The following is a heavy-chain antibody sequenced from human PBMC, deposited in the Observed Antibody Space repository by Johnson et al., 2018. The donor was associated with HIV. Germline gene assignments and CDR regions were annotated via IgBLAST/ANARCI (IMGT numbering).Heavy chain of an antibody. J-gene: IGHJ3*02. CDR3: ARAYDSSGYYYGGDAFDI. V-gene: IGHV3-30*02. CDR2: IRYDGSNK. D-gene: IGHD3-22*01. CDR1: GFTFSSYG. Sequence: QMLLVESGGGVVQPGGSLRLSCAASGFTFSSYGMHLVRQAPGKGLEWVAFIRYDGSNKYYADSVKGRFTISRDNSKNTLYLQMNSLRADDTAVYYCARAYDSSGYYYGGDAFDIWGQGTMVTVSS.